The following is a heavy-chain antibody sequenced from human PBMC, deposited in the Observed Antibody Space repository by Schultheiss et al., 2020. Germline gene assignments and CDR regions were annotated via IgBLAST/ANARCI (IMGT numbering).Heavy chain of an antibody. J-gene: IGHJ6*02. CDR3: ARGDCTGGVCYNYYGMDV. V-gene: IGHV3-23*03. CDR2: IYSGGST. D-gene: IGHD2-8*02. Sequence: GGSLRLSCAASGFTFSNYAMTWVRQAPGKGLEWVSVIYSGGSTYYADSVKGRFTISRDNAKNSLYLQMNSLRAEDTAVYYCARGDCTGGVCYNYYGMDVWGQGTTVTVSS. CDR1: GFTFSNYA.